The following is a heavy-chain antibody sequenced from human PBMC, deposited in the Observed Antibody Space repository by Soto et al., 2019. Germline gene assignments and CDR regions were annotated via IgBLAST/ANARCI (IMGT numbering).Heavy chain of an antibody. D-gene: IGHD1-7*01. V-gene: IGHV1-69*01. Sequence: QVQLVQSGAEVKEPGSSVRVSCKASGGTFDNFIMNWVRQTPGQGLEWMGGIVPMLGTPTYAEKFKGRVTISATGATSTMDMEVTSLTSEDTAIYYCASNGTYRSSVSQYSGMDVWGQGTTVTVSS. CDR2: IVPMLGTP. CDR3: ASNGTYRSSVSQYSGMDV. CDR1: GGTFDNFI. J-gene: IGHJ6*02.